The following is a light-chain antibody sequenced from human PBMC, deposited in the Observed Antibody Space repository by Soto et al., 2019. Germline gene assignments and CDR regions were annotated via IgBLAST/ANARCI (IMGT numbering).Light chain of an antibody. V-gene: IGKV3-20*01. CDR1: QSISSTY. Sequence: EIVLTQSPGTLSLSPGERATLSCRASQSISSTYLAWYQQKPGQDPRLLIYGASSRATGIPDRFSCSGSGTDFILTISRLEPEDFAVYYCQQYGISPPWTFGQGTKVEIK. CDR3: QQYGISPPWT. CDR2: GAS. J-gene: IGKJ1*01.